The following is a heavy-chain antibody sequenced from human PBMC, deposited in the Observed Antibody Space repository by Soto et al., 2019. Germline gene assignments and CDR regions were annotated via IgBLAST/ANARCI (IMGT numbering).Heavy chain of an antibody. J-gene: IGHJ4*02. V-gene: IGHV3-23*01. D-gene: IGHD1-20*01. CDR2: ISGSGGST. Sequence: GGSLRLSCAASGFTFSSYAMSWVRQAPGKGLEWVSAISGSGGSTYYADSVKGRFTISRDNSKNTLYLQMNSLRAEDTAVYYCAQVGDNWNDESYWGQGTLVTVSS. CDR1: GFTFSSYA. CDR3: AQVGDNWNDESY.